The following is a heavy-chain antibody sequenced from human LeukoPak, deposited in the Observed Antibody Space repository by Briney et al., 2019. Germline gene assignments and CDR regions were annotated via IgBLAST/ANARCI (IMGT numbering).Heavy chain of an antibody. V-gene: IGHV4-39*01. Sequence: SETLSLTCTVSGGSISSSSYYWGWIRQPPGKGLEWIGSIYYSGSTYYNPSLKSRVTISVDTSKNQFSLKLSSVTAADTAVYYCARPFRDFWSGYYFYYMDVWGKGTTVTVSS. J-gene: IGHJ6*03. D-gene: IGHD3-3*01. CDR1: GGSISSSSYY. CDR2: IYYSGST. CDR3: ARPFRDFWSGYYFYYMDV.